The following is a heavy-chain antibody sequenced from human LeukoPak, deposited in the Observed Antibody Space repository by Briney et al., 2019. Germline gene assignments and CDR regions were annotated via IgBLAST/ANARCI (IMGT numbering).Heavy chain of an antibody. V-gene: IGHV1-2*02. J-gene: IGHJ4*02. D-gene: IGHD3-3*01. CDR3: ARVYDFWSGYLFDY. CDR2: TNPNSGGT. Sequence: ASVKVSCKASGYTFTGYYMHWVRQAPGQGLEWMGWTNPNSGGTNYAQKFQGRVTMTRDTSISTAYMELSRLRSDDTAVYYCARVYDFWSGYLFDYWGQGTLVTVSS. CDR1: GYTFTGYY.